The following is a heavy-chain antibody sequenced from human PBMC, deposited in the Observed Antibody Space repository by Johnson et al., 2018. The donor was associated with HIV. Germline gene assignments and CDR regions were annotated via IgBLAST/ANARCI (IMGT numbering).Heavy chain of an antibody. Sequence: VQLVESGGGVVQPGRSLRLSCAASGFTFSSYGMHWVRQAPGKGLEWVAVISYDGSNKYYADSVKGRFNISRDNSKNTLYLEMNSLRAEDTAVCYCAKDSSVLLCFDIWGQGTMVTVSS. J-gene: IGHJ3*02. CDR3: AKDSSVLLCFDI. V-gene: IGHV3-30*18. D-gene: IGHD3-10*01. CDR2: ISYDGSNK. CDR1: GFTFSSYG.